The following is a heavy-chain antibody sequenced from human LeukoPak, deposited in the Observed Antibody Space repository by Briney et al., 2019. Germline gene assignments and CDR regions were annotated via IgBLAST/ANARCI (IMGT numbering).Heavy chain of an antibody. CDR2: INPNSGGT. J-gene: IGHJ4*02. CDR3: AKVYDRNDGGGPLNYFDY. CDR1: GYTFTGYY. V-gene: IGHV1-2*02. Sequence: ASVKVSCKASGYTFTGYYMHWVRQAPGQGLEWMGWINPNSGGTNYAQKFQGRVTMTRDTSISTAYMELSRLRSDDTAVYYCAKVYDRNDGGGPLNYFDYWGQGTLVTVSS. D-gene: IGHD1-1*01.